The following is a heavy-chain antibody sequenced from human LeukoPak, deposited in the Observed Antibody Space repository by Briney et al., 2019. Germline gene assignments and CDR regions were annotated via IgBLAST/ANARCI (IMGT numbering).Heavy chain of an antibody. CDR1: GFTFSSYW. D-gene: IGHD3-9*01. V-gene: IGHV3-74*01. CDR3: TRDLMDYDASTGLHHYYMDV. CDR2: INGDGRNI. Sequence: PGGSLRLSCVASGFTFSSYWMHWVRHDPRKGLVWVSRINGDGRNINFADSVRGRFTISRDNAKNTLYLQMNTLRVEDTAVYYCTRDLMDYDASTGLHHYYMDVWGQGTTVTVSS. J-gene: IGHJ6*02.